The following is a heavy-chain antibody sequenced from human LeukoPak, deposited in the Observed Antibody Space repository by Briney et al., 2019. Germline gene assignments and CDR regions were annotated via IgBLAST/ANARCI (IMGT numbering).Heavy chain of an antibody. CDR2: ISSSSSYI. Sequence: GGSLRLSCAASGFTFSSYSMNWVRQAPGKGLEWVSSISSSSSYIYYADSVKGRFTISRDNAKNSLSVQMTTLRTEDTAVYYCARLFWNGYYPISFDHYYGMDVWGQGTTVTVSS. CDR1: GFTFSSYS. V-gene: IGHV3-21*01. CDR3: ARLFWNGYYPISFDHYYGMDV. D-gene: IGHD3-3*01. J-gene: IGHJ6*02.